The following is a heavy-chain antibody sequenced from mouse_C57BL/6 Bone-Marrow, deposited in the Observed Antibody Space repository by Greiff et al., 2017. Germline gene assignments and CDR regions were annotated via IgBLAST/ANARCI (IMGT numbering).Heavy chain of an antibody. CDR3: AREGVDDGGFAY. J-gene: IGHJ3*01. CDR1: GYTFTSSG. Sequence: QVQLQQSGAELARPGASVKLSCKASGYTFTSSGISWVKQRTGQGLEWIGEIYPRSGNTYYNEKFKGKATLTADKSSSTAYMELRSLTSDDSAVYFCAREGVDDGGFAYWGQGTLVTVSA. CDR2: IYPRSGNT. D-gene: IGHD1-1*01. V-gene: IGHV1-81*01.